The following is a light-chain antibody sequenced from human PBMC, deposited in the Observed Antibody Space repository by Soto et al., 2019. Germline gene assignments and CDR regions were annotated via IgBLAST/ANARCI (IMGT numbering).Light chain of an antibody. Sequence: QSALTQPASVSGSPGQSITMSCTGSSSDIGTYNFVSWYQQHAGKAPRLILYEVSNRPSGVSSRFSGSKSANSASLTISGLQPEDEAHYFCRSYAATSTLVFGGGTKLTVL. J-gene: IGLJ3*02. CDR2: EVS. CDR3: RSYAATSTLV. V-gene: IGLV2-14*01. CDR1: SSDIGTYNF.